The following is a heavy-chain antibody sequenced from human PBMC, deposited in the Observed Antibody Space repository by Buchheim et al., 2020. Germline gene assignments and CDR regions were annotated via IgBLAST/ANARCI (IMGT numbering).Heavy chain of an antibody. D-gene: IGHD2-15*01. CDR3: AREVAAPPYCYYYGMDV. Sequence: EVQLVESGGGLVQPGGSLRLSCAASGFTFSSYEMNWVRQAPGKGLEWVSYISSSGSTIYYADSVKGRFTISRDNHKNSLYLQMNSLRAEDTAVYYCAREVAAPPYCYYYGMDVWGQSTT. CDR2: ISSSGSTI. CDR1: GFTFSSYE. V-gene: IGHV3-48*03. J-gene: IGHJ6*02.